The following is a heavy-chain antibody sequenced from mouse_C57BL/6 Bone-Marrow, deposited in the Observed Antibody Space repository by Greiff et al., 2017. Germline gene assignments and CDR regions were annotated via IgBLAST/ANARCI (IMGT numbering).Heavy chain of an antibody. Sequence: EVKVVESGGGLVKPGGSLKLSCAASGFTFSSYAMSWVRQTPEKRLEWVATISDGGSYTYYPDNVKGRFTISRDNDKNNLYLQMSHLKSEDTAMYYCTREEEVPYYWGQGTSVTVSS. D-gene: IGHD2-14*01. CDR2: ISDGGSYT. J-gene: IGHJ4*01. CDR1: GFTFSSYA. CDR3: TREEEVPYY. V-gene: IGHV5-4*01.